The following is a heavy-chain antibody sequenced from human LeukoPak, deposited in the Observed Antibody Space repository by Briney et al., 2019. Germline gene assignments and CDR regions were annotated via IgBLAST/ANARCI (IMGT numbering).Heavy chain of an antibody. J-gene: IGHJ4*02. CDR2: ISYGGSNK. CDR3: ARISGWYSTLFDY. V-gene: IGHV3-30-3*01. Sequence: PGGSLRLSCAASGFTFSSYAMHWVRQAPGKGLEWVAVISYGGSNKYYADSVKGRFTISRANSKNTIYLQMNSLRAEDTTVYYCARISGWYSTLFDYWGQGTLVTVSS. CDR1: GFTFSSYA. D-gene: IGHD6-19*01.